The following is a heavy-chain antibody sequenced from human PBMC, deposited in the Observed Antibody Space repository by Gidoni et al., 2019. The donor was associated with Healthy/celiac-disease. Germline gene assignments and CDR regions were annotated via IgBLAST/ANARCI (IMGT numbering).Heavy chain of an antibody. CDR2: IKSKTDGGTT. CDR3: TTFLGWLGYYYYGMDV. V-gene: IGHV3-15*01. D-gene: IGHD3-22*01. Sequence: GGLVKPGGSLRLSCAASGFTLSNAWMSWVRQAPGKGLEWVGRIKSKTDGGTTDYAAHVKGRFNISRDDSKNTLYLQMNSLKTDDTAVYYGTTFLGWLGYYYYGMDVWGQGTTVTVSS. CDR1: GFTLSNAW. J-gene: IGHJ6*02.